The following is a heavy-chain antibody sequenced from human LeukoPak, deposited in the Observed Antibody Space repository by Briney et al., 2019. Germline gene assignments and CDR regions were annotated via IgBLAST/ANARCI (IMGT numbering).Heavy chain of an antibody. CDR3: ATKDVLAAAQAHYYY. V-gene: IGHV3-15*01. CDR1: GFTFSYAW. CDR2: IKSKTDGATT. D-gene: IGHD6-13*01. Sequence: PGGSLRLSCAASGFTFSYAWMSWVRQAPGKGLEWVGRIKSKTDGATTDYAAPVNGRFTISRDDSKNTLYLQMNSLRTEDTAVYYCATKDVLAAAQAHYYYWGQGTLVSVSS. J-gene: IGHJ4*02.